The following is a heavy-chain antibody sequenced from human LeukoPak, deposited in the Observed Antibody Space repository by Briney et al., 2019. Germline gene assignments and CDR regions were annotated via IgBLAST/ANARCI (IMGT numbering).Heavy chain of an antibody. J-gene: IGHJ4*02. D-gene: IGHD3-10*01. V-gene: IGHV3-23*01. CDR1: GFTFSSYA. CDR3: AKGMVRGVIIAKSHFDY. Sequence: QPGXXXXXSCAASGFTFSSYAMSWVRQAPGKGLEWVSAISGSGGSTYYADSVKGRFTISRDNSKNTVYVQMNSLRAEDTAVYYCAKGMVRGVIIAKSHFDYWGQGTLVTVSS. CDR2: ISGSGGST.